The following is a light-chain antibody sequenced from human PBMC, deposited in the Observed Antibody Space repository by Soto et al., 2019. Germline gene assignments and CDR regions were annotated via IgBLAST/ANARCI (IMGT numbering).Light chain of an antibody. CDR2: ENN. CDR1: SSNIGNNY. Sequence: QSVLTQAPSVSAAPGQKVTISCSGSSSNIGNNYVSWYQQFPGTAPELLIYENNKRTSGIPDRFSGSKSGTSATLGITGLQTGDEADYYCGTWDSSLGAWVFGGGTKLTVL. J-gene: IGLJ3*02. V-gene: IGLV1-51*02. CDR3: GTWDSSLGAWV.